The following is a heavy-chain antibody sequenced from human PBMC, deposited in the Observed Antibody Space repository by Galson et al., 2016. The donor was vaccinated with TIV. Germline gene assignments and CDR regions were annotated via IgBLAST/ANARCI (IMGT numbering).Heavy chain of an antibody. CDR2: IYWDDDK. D-gene: IGHD2/OR15-2a*01. CDR3: AHIRITLIPDAFYV. Sequence: PALVKPTQTLTLTCSFSGFSLSTTGVGVGWIRQPPGGALEWLGVIYWDDDKRYGPSLNNRLTLTGDTSKNQVVPTMTNLDPVDTGTYFCAHIRITLIPDAFYVWGQGTVVTVSS. V-gene: IGHV2-5*05. J-gene: IGHJ3*01. CDR1: GFSLSTTGVG.